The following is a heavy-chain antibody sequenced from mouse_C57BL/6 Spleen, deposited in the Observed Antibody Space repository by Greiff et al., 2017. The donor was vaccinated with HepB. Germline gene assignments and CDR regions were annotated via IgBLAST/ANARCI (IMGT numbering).Heavy chain of an antibody. Sequence: QVQLQQPGAELVRPGSSVKLSCKASGYTFTSYWMHWVKQRPIQGLEWIGNIDPSDSETHYNQKFKDKATLTVDKSSSTAYMQLSSLTSEDSAVYYCARGYGSSFFFAYWGQGTLVTVSA. CDR2: IDPSDSET. V-gene: IGHV1-52*01. J-gene: IGHJ3*01. CDR1: GYTFTSYW. D-gene: IGHD1-1*01. CDR3: ARGYGSSFFFAY.